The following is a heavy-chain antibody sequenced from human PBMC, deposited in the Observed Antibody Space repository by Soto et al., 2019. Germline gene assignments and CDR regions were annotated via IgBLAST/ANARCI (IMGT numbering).Heavy chain of an antibody. J-gene: IGHJ4*02. V-gene: IGHV3-30*09. D-gene: IGHD6-13*01. CDR1: GFSFSISP. CDR3: ARDPKPSGGQSWAFNYFAS. Sequence: PGGSLRLSCAASGFSFSISPMHWVRQAPGKGPEWVALISYDVTNKFYADSVKGRFAISRDNSKSTLYLQVDSLRPEDAAVYYCARDPKPSGGQSWAFNYFASWGQGTMVTVSS. CDR2: ISYDVTNK.